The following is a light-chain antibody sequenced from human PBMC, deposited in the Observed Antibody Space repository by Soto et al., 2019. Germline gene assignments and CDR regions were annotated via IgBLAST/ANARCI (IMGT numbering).Light chain of an antibody. J-gene: IGKJ5*01. Sequence: DIQITQSPSSLSASIGDRVTISCRASQSIYKWLVWYQQKPGKAPKSLIYAASSLQSEVPSRFSGSGSETVFTLTISSLEPEDFAVYYCQQRSNWPPITFGQGTRLEI. V-gene: IGKV1-12*01. CDR2: AAS. CDR3: QQRSNWPPIT. CDR1: QSIYKW.